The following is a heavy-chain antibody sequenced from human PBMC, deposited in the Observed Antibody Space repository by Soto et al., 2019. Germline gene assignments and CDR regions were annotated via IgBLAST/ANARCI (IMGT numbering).Heavy chain of an antibody. CDR3: SRGILV. V-gene: IGHV4-31*03. J-gene: IGHJ4*02. D-gene: IGHD5-18*01. CDR1: GGSINSGGYC. CDR2: ISYGGST. Sequence: QVQLQESGPGLVKPSQTLSLTCTVSGGSINSGGYCWSWIRQHPGKGLDWIGCISYGGSTSYNPSLKSRVTISVDTSKNQFSLKLTSVTAAEAAVYYCSRGILVWGQGALITVSS.